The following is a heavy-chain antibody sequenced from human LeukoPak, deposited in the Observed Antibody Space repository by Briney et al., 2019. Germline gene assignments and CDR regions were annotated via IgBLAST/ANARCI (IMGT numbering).Heavy chain of an antibody. CDR2: INPDTGET. Sequence: ASVKVSCRTSGYIFTGHYIHWLRQAPGQGLEWMGWINPDTGETNYVQKFEGWVSMTRDTSINTAYLELFRLTFDDTAFYYCVRDFPYSGYEPPFDNWGQGTLVTVSS. V-gene: IGHV1-2*04. D-gene: IGHD5-12*01. CDR3: VRDFPYSGYEPPFDN. J-gene: IGHJ4*02. CDR1: GYIFTGHY.